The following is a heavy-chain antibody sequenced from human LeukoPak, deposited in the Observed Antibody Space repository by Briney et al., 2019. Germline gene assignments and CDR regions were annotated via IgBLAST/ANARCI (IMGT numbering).Heavy chain of an antibody. D-gene: IGHD5-24*01. Sequence: GGSLRLSCAASGFTVSRNYMTWVRQAPGKGREWVSVIYSVGTTYYADSVKGRFTISRDNSKNTLYLQMNSLRGEDTAVYYCARGLKDDYHLDYWGQGTLVTVSS. V-gene: IGHV3-66*02. J-gene: IGHJ4*02. CDR1: GFTVSRNY. CDR3: ARGLKDDYHLDY. CDR2: IYSVGTT.